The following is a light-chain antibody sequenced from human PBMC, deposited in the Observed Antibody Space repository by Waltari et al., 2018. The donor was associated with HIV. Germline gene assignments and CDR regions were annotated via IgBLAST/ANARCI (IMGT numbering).Light chain of an antibody. CDR1: SSNIGATFD. J-gene: IGLJ1*01. V-gene: IGLV1-40*01. CDR3: QSFDNSLNGYV. Sequence: QSVLTQPPSLSGAPGQRVTISCTGSSSNIGATFDVHWYQVLPGTAPKLLIFGNSNRPSGVPDRFSGSKSGTSASLVITGLQPEDEAEYFCQSFDNSLNGYVFGTGTTVIVL. CDR2: GNS.